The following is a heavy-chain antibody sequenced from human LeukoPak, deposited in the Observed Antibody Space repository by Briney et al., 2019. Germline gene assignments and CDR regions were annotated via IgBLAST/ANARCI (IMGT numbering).Heavy chain of an antibody. J-gene: IGHJ5*02. CDR2: INSDGSST. CDR3: ARAFSSLGLDP. V-gene: IGHV3-74*03. Sequence: ETLSLTCNVSGGSTIRYYWMHWVRQAPGKGLVWVSCINSDGSSTKYADSVKGRFTVSRDNAKNTLYLQMNSLRVEDTAVYYCARAFSSLGLDPWGQGTLVTVSS. D-gene: IGHD2-2*01. CDR1: GGSTIRYYW.